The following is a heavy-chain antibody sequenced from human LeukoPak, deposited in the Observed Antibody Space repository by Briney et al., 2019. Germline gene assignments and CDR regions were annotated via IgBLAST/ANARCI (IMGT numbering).Heavy chain of an antibody. V-gene: IGHV3-23*01. CDR3: AKVVQTGNSMFDY. CDR2: FSETNSGI. Sequence: GGSLRLSCAASGFTFSSFAMSWVRQAPGKGLEWVSGFSETNSGIYYADSVKGRFAISRDNSRNTLYLQMNSLGVEDTAIYFCAKVVQTGNSMFDYWGQGALVTVSS. CDR1: GFTFSSFA. J-gene: IGHJ4*01. D-gene: IGHD2/OR15-2a*01.